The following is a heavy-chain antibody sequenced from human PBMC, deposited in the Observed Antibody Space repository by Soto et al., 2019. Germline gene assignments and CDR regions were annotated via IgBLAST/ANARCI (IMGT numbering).Heavy chain of an antibody. CDR2: ISYDGSNK. J-gene: IGHJ5*02. CDR3: ARDPDDFWTSRCFDL. Sequence: GGSLRLSCAASGFTFSSYAMHWVRQAPGKGLEWVAVISYDGSNKYYADSVKGRFTISRDNSKNTLYLQMNSLRAEDTAVYYCARDPDDFWTSRCFDLWGQGQLVTGSS. CDR1: GFTFSSYA. D-gene: IGHD3-3*01. V-gene: IGHV3-30-3*01.